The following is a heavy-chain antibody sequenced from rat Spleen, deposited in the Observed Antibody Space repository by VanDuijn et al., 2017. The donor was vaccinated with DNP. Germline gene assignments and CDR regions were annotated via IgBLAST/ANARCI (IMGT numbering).Heavy chain of an antibody. Sequence: EVQLVESGGGLVQPGRSLKLSCAASGFTFSDYYMAWVRQAPTKGLEWVASISPRGGNIYYRDSVRGRFTISRDIPKSTLYLQMDSLRSEDTATYYGVARAPGDYYYGYDYGFGYWGQGTLVTVSS. CDR3: VARAPGDYYYGYDYGFGY. D-gene: IGHD1-7*01. CDR2: ISPRGGNI. V-gene: IGHV5-25*01. J-gene: IGHJ3*01. CDR1: GFTFSDYY.